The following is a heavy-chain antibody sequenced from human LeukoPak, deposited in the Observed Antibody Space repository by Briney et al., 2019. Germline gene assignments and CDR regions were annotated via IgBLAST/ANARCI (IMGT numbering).Heavy chain of an antibody. CDR2: IVVGSGNT. D-gene: IGHD3-9*01. CDR3: AASTVDVLRYFDWAYYMDV. Sequence: SVKVSCKASGFTFTSSAMQWVRQARGQRLEWIGWIVVGSGNTNYAQKFQERVTITRDMSTSTAYMELSSLRSEDTAVNYCAASTVDVLRYFDWAYYMDVWGKGTTVTVSS. V-gene: IGHV1-58*02. CDR1: GFTFTSSA. J-gene: IGHJ6*03.